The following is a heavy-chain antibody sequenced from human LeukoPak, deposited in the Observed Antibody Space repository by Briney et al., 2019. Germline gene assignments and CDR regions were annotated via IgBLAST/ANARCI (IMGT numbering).Heavy chain of an antibody. D-gene: IGHD1-26*01. CDR2: IYPGDSGP. CDR1: GYSFTSYC. CDR3: GMSGDRVPLQDDVFDV. V-gene: IGHV5-51*01. Sequence: GESLKISCKVSGYSFTSYCIGWVRQTPGKGLEWMGIIYPGDSGPTYSPSFQGQVTISVDKSINTAYLQWSSLQASDTAMYYCGMSGDRVPLQDDVFDVWGQGIMVTVST. J-gene: IGHJ3*01.